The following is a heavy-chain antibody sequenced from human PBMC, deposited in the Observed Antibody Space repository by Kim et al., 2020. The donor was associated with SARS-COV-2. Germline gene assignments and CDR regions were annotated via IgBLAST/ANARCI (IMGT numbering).Heavy chain of an antibody. CDR2: INHSGST. V-gene: IGHV4-34*01. Sequence: SETLSLTCAVYGGSFSGYYWSWIRQPPGKGLEWIGEINHSGSTNYNPSLKSRVTISVDTSKNQFSLKLSSVTAADTAVYYCAREVDYGYGYWGQGTLVTV. CDR1: GGSFSGYY. J-gene: IGHJ4*02. CDR3: AREVDYGYGY. D-gene: IGHD4-17*01.